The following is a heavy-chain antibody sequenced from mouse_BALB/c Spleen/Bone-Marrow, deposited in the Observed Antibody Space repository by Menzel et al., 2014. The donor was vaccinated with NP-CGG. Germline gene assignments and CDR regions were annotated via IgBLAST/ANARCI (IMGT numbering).Heavy chain of an antibody. CDR1: GYAFTDYL. CDR2: INPGSGST. CDR3: ARYDGYFDY. Sequence: VQLQQSGAELVRPGTSVKVSCKASGYAFTDYLMEWLKPRPGQSLEWIGVINPGSGSTNYNEKFKDKATLTADKSSSTAYMQLSSLTSDDSAVYFCARYDGYFDYWGQGTILTVSS. D-gene: IGHD2-3*01. J-gene: IGHJ2*01. V-gene: IGHV1-54*01.